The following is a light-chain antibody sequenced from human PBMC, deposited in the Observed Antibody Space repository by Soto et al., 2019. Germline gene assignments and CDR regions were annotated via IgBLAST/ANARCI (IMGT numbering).Light chain of an antibody. CDR1: QSVSSN. J-gene: IGKJ4*01. CDR3: QQYNNWPPRVT. CDR2: DAS. V-gene: IGKV3-15*01. Sequence: IVLTQSPAILSVSPGERATLSCRASQSVSSNLAWYQHKPGQAPRLLIYDASTRATGIPARFSGSGSGTDFTLTISSLQSEDFALYYCQQYNNWPPRVTFGGGTKVEIK.